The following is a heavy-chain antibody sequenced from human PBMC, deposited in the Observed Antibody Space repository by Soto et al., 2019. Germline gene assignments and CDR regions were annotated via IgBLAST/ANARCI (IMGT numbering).Heavy chain of an antibody. CDR3: ARCHCSGGSCYSLDYYYYYMDV. Sequence: EVQLVESGGAVVRPGGSLRLSCAASGFTFHDYGMSWVRQGPGKGLEWVAGSNWNCGNTFHADSVKGRFTISRDNAKNSLYLQMNSLTAEDTALYYCARCHCSGGSCYSLDYYYYYMDVWGKGTKVPVSS. CDR1: GFTFHDYG. D-gene: IGHD2-15*01. V-gene: IGHV3-20*04. CDR2: SNWNCGNT. J-gene: IGHJ6*03.